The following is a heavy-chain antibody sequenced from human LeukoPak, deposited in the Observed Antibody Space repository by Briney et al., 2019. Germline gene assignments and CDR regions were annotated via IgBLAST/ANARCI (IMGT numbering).Heavy chain of an antibody. CDR3: AKPAVSGWYGFDY. CDR2: IIPMFATA. D-gene: IGHD6-19*01. Sequence: GSSVKVSCKASRGTFSSYAISWVRQAPGQGLEWMGGIIPMFATANYAQKFQGRVTITADESTSTAYMELSSLRSEDTAVYYCAKPAVSGWYGFDYWGQGTLVTVSS. CDR1: RGTFSSYA. J-gene: IGHJ4*02. V-gene: IGHV1-69*01.